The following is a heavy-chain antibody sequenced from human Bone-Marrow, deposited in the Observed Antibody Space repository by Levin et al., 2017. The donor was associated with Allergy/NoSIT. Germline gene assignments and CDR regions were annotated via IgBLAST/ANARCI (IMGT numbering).Heavy chain of an antibody. CDR1: GFTVSSKY. V-gene: IGHV3-53*01. D-gene: IGHD1-7*01. Sequence: LSLTCAASGFTVSSKYMSWVRQAPGKGLEWVSVIYSGGTTYYADSVKGRFTISRDNSKNTLFLQMNSLRAEDTAVYYCARGPELRFFDCWGQGTLVTVSS. CDR3: ARGPELRFFDC. J-gene: IGHJ5*01. CDR2: IYSGGTT.